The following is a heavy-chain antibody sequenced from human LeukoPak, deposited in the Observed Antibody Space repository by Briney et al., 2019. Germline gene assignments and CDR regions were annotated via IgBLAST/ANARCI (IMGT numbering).Heavy chain of an antibody. CDR2: IYYSGST. V-gene: IGHV4-59*01. D-gene: IGHD3-3*01. CDR1: GGSISSYY. Sequence: PSETLSLTCTVSGGSISSYYWSWIRQPPGKGLEWIGYIYYSGSTNYNPSLKSRVTISVDTSKNQFSLKLSSVTAADTAVYYCAAGVRFLEWLDFDYWGQGTLVTVSS. CDR3: AAGVRFLEWLDFDY. J-gene: IGHJ4*02.